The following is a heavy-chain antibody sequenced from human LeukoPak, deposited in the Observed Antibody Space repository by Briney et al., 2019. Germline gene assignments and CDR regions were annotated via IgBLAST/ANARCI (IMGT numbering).Heavy chain of an antibody. V-gene: IGHV3-66*02. CDR3: VRDRAEGRAWVEFDP. J-gene: IGHJ5*02. Sequence: GGSLRLSCVASGFSVSSYGMSWVRQAPGKAPEWVSVVYRDGDTHYADYARGRFIFSRDNSKNTLYLQMTNLRVEDTAAYHCVRDRAEGRAWVEFDPWGQGTVVTVSS. CDR1: GFSVSSYG. CDR2: VYRDGDT.